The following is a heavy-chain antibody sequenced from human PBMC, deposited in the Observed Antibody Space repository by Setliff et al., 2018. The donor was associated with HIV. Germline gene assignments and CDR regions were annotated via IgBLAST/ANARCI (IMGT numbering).Heavy chain of an antibody. CDR2: IYTSGST. CDR1: GGSISSYY. CDR3: ARHFGWLPREIDY. J-gene: IGHJ4*02. D-gene: IGHD5-12*01. Sequence: KPSETLSLTCTVSGGSISSYYWSWIRQPPGKGLEWIGYIYTSGSTNYNPSLKSRVTISVDTSKNQFSLKLSSVTAADTAVYYCARHFGWLPREIDYWGQGTLVTVSS. V-gene: IGHV4-4*08.